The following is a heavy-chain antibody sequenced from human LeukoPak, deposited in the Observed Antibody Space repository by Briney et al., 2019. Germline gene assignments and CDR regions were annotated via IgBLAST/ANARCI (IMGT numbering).Heavy chain of an antibody. Sequence: SQTLSLTCTVSGGSISSDGYSWNWIRQPPGKGLEWIGYIYHSGSTYYNPSLKSRVTISVDRSKNQFSLRLSSVTAADTAVYYCARVPGDGSGSYYSGYYYYYMDVWGKGTTVTVSS. D-gene: IGHD3-10*01. CDR3: ARVPGDGSGSYYSGYYYYYMDV. CDR2: IYHSGST. V-gene: IGHV4-30-2*01. CDR1: GGSISSDGYS. J-gene: IGHJ6*03.